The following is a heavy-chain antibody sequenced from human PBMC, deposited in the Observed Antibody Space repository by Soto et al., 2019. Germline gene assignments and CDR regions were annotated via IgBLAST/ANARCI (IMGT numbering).Heavy chain of an antibody. CDR3: ARSSAGGFGIVIAGSHWLDP. D-gene: IGHD3-16*02. Sequence: ASVKVSCKSPPDTFTSYYIHGVRQAPGHGLEWMGIINPSGGSTRFAQTYQGRTTMTRDTSTSTVYMELRSLKPEDTAIYYCARSSAGGFGIVIAGSHWLDPWGQGSLVTVSS. CDR2: INPSGGST. J-gene: IGHJ5*02. CDR1: PDTFTSYY. V-gene: IGHV1-46*01.